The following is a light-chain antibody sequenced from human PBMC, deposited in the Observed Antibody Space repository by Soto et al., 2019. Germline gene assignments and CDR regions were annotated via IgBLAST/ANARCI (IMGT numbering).Light chain of an antibody. Sequence: EVVMTQSPATRSMSPGERATLSCRASQRVSSSLAWYQQKPGQAPRLLIYGASTRDTGIPDRFSGSGSETEFTLTISSLQAEDFAIYYCQQYNNWWTFGQGTKVEIK. V-gene: IGKV3-15*01. J-gene: IGKJ1*01. CDR1: QRVSSS. CDR2: GAS. CDR3: QQYNNWWT.